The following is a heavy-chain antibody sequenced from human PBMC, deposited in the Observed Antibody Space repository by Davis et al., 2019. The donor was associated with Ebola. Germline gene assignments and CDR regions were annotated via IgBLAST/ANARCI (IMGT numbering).Heavy chain of an antibody. CDR2: INPHNGNT. J-gene: IGHJ4*02. V-gene: IGHV1-18*04. CDR3: ARAQFPTTSDH. D-gene: IGHD1-1*01. Sequence: AASVPVSCKASGYTFTNYGITWVRQAPGQGLEWMGWINPHNGNTNYAQNVQGRVIMTSDTATTTAYMEVGSLRSDDTAVYYCARAQFPTTSDHWGQGTLVTVSS. CDR1: GYTFTNYG.